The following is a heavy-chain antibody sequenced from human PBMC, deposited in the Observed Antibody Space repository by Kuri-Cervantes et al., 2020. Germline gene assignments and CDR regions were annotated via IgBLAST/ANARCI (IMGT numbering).Heavy chain of an antibody. CDR1: GFTFSDYY. D-gene: IGHD6-6*01. J-gene: IGHJ4*02. V-gene: IGHV3-11*01. CDR2: ISSSGSTI. CDR3: ASRGHSSSSPVDY. Sequence: GGSLRLSCAASGFTFSDYYMSWIRQAPGKGLEWVSYISSSGSTIYYADSVKGRFTTSRDNAKNSLYLQMNSLRAEDTAVYYCASRGHSSSSPVDYWGQGTLVTVSS.